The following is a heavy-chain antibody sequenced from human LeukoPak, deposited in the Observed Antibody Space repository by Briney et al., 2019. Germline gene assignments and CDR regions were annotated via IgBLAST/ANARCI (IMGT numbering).Heavy chain of an antibody. V-gene: IGHV4-4*07. J-gene: IGHJ4*02. D-gene: IGHD3-22*01. CDR1: GGSISNYY. Sequence: SETLSLTCTVSGGSISNYYWSWIRQPAGKTLEWIGRIYSSGSTNYNPSLKSRVTMSVDTSKNQFSLKLSSVTAADTAVHYCARDHYDSRGYYYVGDYWGQGTLVTVSS. CDR2: IYSSGST. CDR3: ARDHYDSRGYYYVGDY.